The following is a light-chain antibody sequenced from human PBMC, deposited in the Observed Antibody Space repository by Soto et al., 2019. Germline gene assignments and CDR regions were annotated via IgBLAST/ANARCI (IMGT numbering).Light chain of an antibody. CDR3: QQYSSSPRT. CDR2: GAS. CDR1: QSISSN. J-gene: IGKJ1*01. V-gene: IGKV3-20*01. Sequence: EIVLTQSPATLSVSPGERATLSCWASQSISSNLAWYQQKAGQAPRLLIYGASTRATGIPDRFSGSGSGTAFTLTISRLEPEDFAVFYCQQYSSSPRTFGQGTKVDIK.